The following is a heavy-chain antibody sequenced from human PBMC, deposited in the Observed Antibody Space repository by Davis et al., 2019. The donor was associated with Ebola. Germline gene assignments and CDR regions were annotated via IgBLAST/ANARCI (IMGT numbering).Heavy chain of an antibody. Sequence: SETLSLTCTVSGGSISSYYWSWIRQPPGKGLEWIGYIYYSGSTRYNPSLKSRVTISVDTSKNQFSLKLSSVTAADTAVYYCARVTGSGYCSSTSCYNGPPAFDIWGQGTMVTVSS. V-gene: IGHV4-59*08. CDR1: GGSISSYY. CDR3: ARVTGSGYCSSTSCYNGPPAFDI. CDR2: IYYSGST. J-gene: IGHJ3*02. D-gene: IGHD2-2*02.